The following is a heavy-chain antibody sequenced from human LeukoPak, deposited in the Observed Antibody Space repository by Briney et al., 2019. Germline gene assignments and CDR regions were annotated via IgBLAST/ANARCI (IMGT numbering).Heavy chain of an antibody. CDR3: AKHWSYCSTTSCFFNYYYYYMDV. CDR2: IYSGGST. Sequence: GGSLRLSCAASGFTFSNAWMSWVRQAPGKGLEWVSVIYSGGSTYYADSVKGRFTISRDNSKSTLYLQMNNLRAEDTAVYYCAKHWSYCSTTSCFFNYYYYYMDVWGKGTTVTVSS. J-gene: IGHJ6*03. D-gene: IGHD2-2*01. CDR1: GFTFSNAW. V-gene: IGHV3-66*04.